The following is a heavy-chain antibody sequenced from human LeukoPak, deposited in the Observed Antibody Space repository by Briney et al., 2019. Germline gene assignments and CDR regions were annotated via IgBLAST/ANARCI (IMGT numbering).Heavy chain of an antibody. CDR1: GFTLSSYS. D-gene: IGHD3-9*01. CDR2: ISSSSTYI. J-gene: IGHJ4*02. Sequence: GGSLRLSCATSGFTLSSYSMNWVRQAPGKGLEWVSCISSSSTYIYYAHSVKGRFTISRDNAKNSLHLQMDSLRVEDTAVYYCARSYYDILTGQPYYFDYWGQGALVTVSS. CDR3: ARSYYDILTGQPYYFDY. V-gene: IGHV3-21*01.